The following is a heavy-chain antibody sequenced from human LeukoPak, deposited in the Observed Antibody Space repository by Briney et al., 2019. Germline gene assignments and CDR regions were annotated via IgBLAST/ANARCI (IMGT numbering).Heavy chain of an antibody. Sequence: SETLSLTCSVSGMSITSRHYWGWIRQPPRKGLEWIGSTSHSDSPYYNPFLESRVTISLDTSRSQFSLKLTSVTAADTAVYYCARDFGETSLPNWFDPWGQGTLVIVSS. J-gene: IGHJ5*02. V-gene: IGHV4-38-2*02. D-gene: IGHD3-16*01. CDR2: TSHSDSP. CDR3: ARDFGETSLPNWFDP. CDR1: GMSITSRHY.